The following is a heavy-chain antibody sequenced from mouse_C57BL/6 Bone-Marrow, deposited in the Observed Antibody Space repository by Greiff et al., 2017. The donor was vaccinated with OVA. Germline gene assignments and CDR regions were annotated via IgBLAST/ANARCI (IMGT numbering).Heavy chain of an antibody. J-gene: IGHJ3*01. CDR1: GFSLTSYG. Sequence: QVQLQQSGPGLVQPSQSLSITCTVSGFSLTSYGVHWVRQSPGKGLEWLGVIWRGGSTDYNAAFMSRLSITKDNSKSQVFFKMNSLQADDTAIYYCAAHYYGSEAWFAYWGQGTLVTVSA. V-gene: IGHV2-5*01. CDR3: AAHYYGSEAWFAY. D-gene: IGHD1-1*01. CDR2: IWRGGST.